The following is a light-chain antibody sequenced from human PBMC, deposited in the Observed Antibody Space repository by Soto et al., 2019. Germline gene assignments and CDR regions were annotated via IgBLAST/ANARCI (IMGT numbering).Light chain of an antibody. J-gene: IGLJ2*01. V-gene: IGLV1-51*01. CDR1: SSNIGNNY. Sequence: QSLLTQSPSVSGAPGQKVTISCSGSSSNIGNNYVSWYQQLPGTAPKLLIYDNNKRPSGIPDRFSGSKSGTSGTLDITGLQTGDEADYYCATWDGSLPGEVFGGGTKLTVL. CDR2: DNN. CDR3: ATWDGSLPGEV.